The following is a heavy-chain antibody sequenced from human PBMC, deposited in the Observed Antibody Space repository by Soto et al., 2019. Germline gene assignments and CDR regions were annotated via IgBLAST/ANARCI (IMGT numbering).Heavy chain of an antibody. CDR2: IIPIPAIA. V-gene: IGHV1-69*08. Sequence: QVQLVQSGAEVKKPGSSVKVSCKASGGTFSSYTITWVRQAPGQGLEWMGRIIPIPAIANYAQKFQDRVTITADKSTNTAYMELSSLRSEDTAVYYCAREVVGSTGYGMDVWGQGTTVTVSS. J-gene: IGHJ6*02. CDR1: GGTFSSYT. D-gene: IGHD1-26*01. CDR3: AREVVGSTGYGMDV.